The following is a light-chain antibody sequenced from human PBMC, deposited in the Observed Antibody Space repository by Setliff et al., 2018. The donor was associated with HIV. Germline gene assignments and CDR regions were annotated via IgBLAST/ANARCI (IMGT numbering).Light chain of an antibody. CDR1: STDVGGYNF. V-gene: IGLV2-14*01. Sequence: QSVLTQPASVSGSPGQSTTISCSGTSTDVGGYNFVSWYQQHPGKSPKLMIYEVINRPSGVSDRFSGSKSGNTASLTISGLQAEDEADYYCSSSTSSSAEVFGTGTKVTVL. J-gene: IGLJ1*01. CDR3: SSSTSSSAEV. CDR2: EVI.